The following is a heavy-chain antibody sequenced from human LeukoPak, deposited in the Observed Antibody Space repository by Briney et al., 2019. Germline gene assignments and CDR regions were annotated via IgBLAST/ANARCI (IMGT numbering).Heavy chain of an antibody. CDR2: IYGSGST. Sequence: SETLSLTCTVSGGSISSYWSWIRQPAGKGLEWIGRIYGSGSTTYNPSLKSRVTISVDTSKNQFSLKLSSVTAADTAVYYCAGGPLSLVRYYYGSGSYFDYWGQGTLVTVSS. D-gene: IGHD3-10*01. V-gene: IGHV4-4*07. J-gene: IGHJ4*02. CDR3: AGGPLSLVRYYYGSGSYFDY. CDR1: GGSISSY.